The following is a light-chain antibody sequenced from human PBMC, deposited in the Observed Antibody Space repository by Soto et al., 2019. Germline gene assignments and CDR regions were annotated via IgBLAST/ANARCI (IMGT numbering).Light chain of an antibody. CDR1: SSDVGRYNY. CDR2: DVS. J-gene: IGLJ1*01. V-gene: IGLV2-14*01. Sequence: QSALTQPASVSGSPGQSITISCTGTSSDVGRYNYVSWYQQHPGKASKLTIYDVSNRPSGVSSRFSGSKSGNTASLTISGLQAEDEADYYCSSFTSSSTYVFGTGTKLTVL. CDR3: SSFTSSSTYV.